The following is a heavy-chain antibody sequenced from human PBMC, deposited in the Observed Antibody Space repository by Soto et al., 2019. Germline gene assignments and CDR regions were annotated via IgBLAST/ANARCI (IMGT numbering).Heavy chain of an antibody. CDR1: GFTFSSYG. V-gene: IGHV3-33*01. Sequence: QVQLVESGGGVVQPGRSLRLSCAASGFTFSSYGMHWVRQAPGKGLEWVAVIWYDGSNKYYADSVKGRFTISRDNSENTLYRQMNSLRAEDTAVYFCARWGIAAGDYWGQGTLVTVSS. CDR3: ARWGIAAGDY. J-gene: IGHJ4*02. D-gene: IGHD6-13*01. CDR2: IWYDGSNK.